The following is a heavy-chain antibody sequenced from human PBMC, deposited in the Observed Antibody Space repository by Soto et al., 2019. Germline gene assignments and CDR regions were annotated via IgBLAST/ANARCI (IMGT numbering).Heavy chain of an antibody. D-gene: IGHD2-21*01. CDR3: ARVEHIVTMDV. V-gene: IGHV3-33*01. CDR2: LWYDGSNK. J-gene: IGHJ6*03. CDR1: GCTFRSYG. Sequence: GGSRRRSGAASGCTFRSYGIHWVRQAPGKGLEWVAFLWYDGSNKYYADSVKGRFTISRDNSKNTLYLQMNSLRAEETSVYYCARVEHIVTMDVWGKGTTVTASS.